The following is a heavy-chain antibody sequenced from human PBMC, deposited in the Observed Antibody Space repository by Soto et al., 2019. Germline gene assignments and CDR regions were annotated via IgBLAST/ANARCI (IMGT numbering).Heavy chain of an antibody. CDR3: ARDRTYYDFWSGYYY. D-gene: IGHD3-3*01. CDR2: ISAYNGNT. V-gene: IGHV1-18*01. Sequence: VASVKVSCKASGYTFTSYGISWVRQAPGQGLEWMGWISAYNGNTNYAQKLQGRVTMTTDTSTSTAYMELRSLRSDDTAVYYCARDRTYYDFWSGYYYWGQGTLVTVSS. J-gene: IGHJ4*02. CDR1: GYTFTSYG.